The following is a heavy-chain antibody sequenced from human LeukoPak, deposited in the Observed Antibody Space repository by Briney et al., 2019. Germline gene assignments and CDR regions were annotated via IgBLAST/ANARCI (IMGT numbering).Heavy chain of an antibody. CDR2: ISAYNGNT. V-gene: IGHV1-18*01. CDR1: GYTFTIYG. Sequence: ASVKVSCKASGYTFTIYGISWVRQAPGQGLEWMGWISAYNGNTNYAQKLQGRVTMTTDTSTSTAYMELRSLRSDDTAVYYCARAGYYNSSGYHPGLDYWGQGTLVTVSS. CDR3: ARAGYYNSSGYHPGLDY. D-gene: IGHD3-22*01. J-gene: IGHJ4*02.